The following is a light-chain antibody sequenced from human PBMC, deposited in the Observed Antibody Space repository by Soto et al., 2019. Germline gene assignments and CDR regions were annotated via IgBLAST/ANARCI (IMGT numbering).Light chain of an antibody. CDR2: DDS. CDR3: QVWDTNSVF. CDR1: NIGSKS. J-gene: IGLJ2*01. Sequence: SCELTQPPSVSVAPGQTARITCGGENIGSKSVHWYRQKPGQAPVLVVYDDSDRPSRIPERFSGSNSGNTATLTISRVEAGDEADYHCQVWDTNSVFFGGGTKLTVL. V-gene: IGLV3-21*02.